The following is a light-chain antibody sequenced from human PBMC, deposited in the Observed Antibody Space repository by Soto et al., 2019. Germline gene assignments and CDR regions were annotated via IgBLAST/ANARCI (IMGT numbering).Light chain of an antibody. CDR3: QQYNNWPPIT. V-gene: IGKV3D-15*01. J-gene: IGKJ5*01. Sequence: EIVLTQSPGTLSLSPGERATLSCRASQSVSSKLAWYQQRPGQAPRLLIYDASNRATGIPARFSGSGSGTEFTLTISSLQSEDFAVYYCQQYNNWPPITFGQGTRLEIK. CDR1: QSVSSK. CDR2: DAS.